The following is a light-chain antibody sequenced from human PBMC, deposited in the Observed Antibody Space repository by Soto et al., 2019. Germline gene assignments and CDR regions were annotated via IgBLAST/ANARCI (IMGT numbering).Light chain of an antibody. J-gene: IGKJ1*01. CDR2: GAS. Sequence: ELVMTQSPATLSVSPGERATLACRASQSVSSNLAWYQQKPGQAPRLLIYGASTRATGIAARFSGSGSGTDFTLTISSLQSEDFAVYYCQQYNNWPRTFGQGTKVEIK. CDR3: QQYNNWPRT. CDR1: QSVSSN. V-gene: IGKV3-15*01.